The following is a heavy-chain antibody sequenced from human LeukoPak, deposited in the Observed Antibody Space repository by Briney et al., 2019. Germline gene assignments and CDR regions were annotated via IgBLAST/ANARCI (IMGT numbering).Heavy chain of an antibody. Sequence: PGGSLRLSCTASGFTVSGNSMGWVRQAPGEGLECISFIYSGGATFHQDSVKGRFTISRDNSRNTLYLQMNSLRPEDTAVYYCARAIVRAEYYFDSWGQGTLVTVSS. CDR3: ARAIVRAEYYFDS. V-gene: IGHV3-53*05. J-gene: IGHJ4*02. D-gene: IGHD3-10*02. CDR2: IYSGGAT. CDR1: GFTVSGNS.